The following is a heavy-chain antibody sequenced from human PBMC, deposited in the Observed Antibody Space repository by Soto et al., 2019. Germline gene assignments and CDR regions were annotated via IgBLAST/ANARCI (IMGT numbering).Heavy chain of an antibody. CDR2: ISSRSTLI. Sequence: EVQLVESGGGLVQPGGSLRLSCTASGFTFSSYSMNWVRQAPGKGLEWVSYISSRSTLIYYADSVKGRFTLSRDDAKNSLYLQMNSLRDEDAAVYYCARGLHEYDNSGYFEHWGQGTLVTVSS. V-gene: IGHV3-48*02. CDR3: ARGLHEYDNSGYFEH. D-gene: IGHD3-22*01. J-gene: IGHJ5*02. CDR1: GFTFSSYS.